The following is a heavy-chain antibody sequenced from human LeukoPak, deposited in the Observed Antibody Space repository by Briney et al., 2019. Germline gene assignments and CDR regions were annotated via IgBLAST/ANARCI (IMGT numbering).Heavy chain of an antibody. CDR2: IYYSGST. CDR3: AREDYYYYGMDV. Sequence: SETLSLTCTVSGGSISSYYWSWIRQPPGKGLEWIGYIYYSGSTNYNPSLKSRVTISVDTSKNQFSLKLSSVTAADTAVYYCAREDYYYYGMDVWGQGPRSPSP. CDR1: GGSISSYY. J-gene: IGHJ6*02. V-gene: IGHV4-59*12.